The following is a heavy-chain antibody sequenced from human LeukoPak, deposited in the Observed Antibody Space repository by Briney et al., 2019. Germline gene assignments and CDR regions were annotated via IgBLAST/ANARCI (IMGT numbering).Heavy chain of an antibody. Sequence: SETLSLTCTVSGGSISSYYRSWIRQPPGKGLEWIGYIYYSGSTNYNPSLKSRVTISVDTSKNQVSLKLSSVTAADTAVYYCAGYYDSFFHYWGQGTLVTVSS. CDR3: AGYYDSFFHY. J-gene: IGHJ4*02. V-gene: IGHV4-59*01. CDR1: GGSISSYY. D-gene: IGHD3-22*01. CDR2: IYYSGST.